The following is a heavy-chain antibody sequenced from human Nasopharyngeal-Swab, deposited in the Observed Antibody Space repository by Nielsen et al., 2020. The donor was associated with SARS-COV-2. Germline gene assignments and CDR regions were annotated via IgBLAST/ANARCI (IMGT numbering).Heavy chain of an antibody. V-gene: IGHV1-18*01. CDR2: ISAYNGNT. D-gene: IGHD3-9*01. CDR3: ARDLRYFDWTYGMDV. Sequence: ASVKVSCKASGYTFTSYGISWVRQAPGQGLEWMGWISAYNGNTNYAQKLQGRVTMTTDTSTSTAYMEPRSLRSDDTAVYYCARDLRYFDWTYGMDVWGQGTTVTVSS. J-gene: IGHJ6*02. CDR1: GYTFTSYG.